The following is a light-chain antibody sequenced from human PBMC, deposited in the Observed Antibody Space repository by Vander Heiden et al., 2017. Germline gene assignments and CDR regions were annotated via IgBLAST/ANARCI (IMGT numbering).Light chain of an antibody. CDR2: WAS. Sequence: DIVMTQSPPSIAVALGERAAINCKSAQNVLCNSYNRNYLAWYQQKPGHPPKLLIYWASTREAGVPARFSGSGSGTDFTLTISSLQAEDVGVYYCQQYYDTPLTFGQGTKLEIK. V-gene: IGKV4-1*01. CDR3: QQYYDTPLT. CDR1: QNVLCNSYNRNY. J-gene: IGKJ2*01.